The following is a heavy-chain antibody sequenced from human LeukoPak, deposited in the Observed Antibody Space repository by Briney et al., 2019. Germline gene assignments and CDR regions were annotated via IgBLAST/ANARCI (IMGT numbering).Heavy chain of an antibody. CDR1: GASVSTGPYY. CDR2: ISYRGST. D-gene: IGHD5-12*01. J-gene: IGHJ4*02. Sequence: SETLSLTCLVSGASVSTGPYYWSWIRQPPGKGLEYIGYISYRGSTDYNPSLNSRVTISVDTSENQFSLRLNYVTAADTAVYYCARLTYDERGSDLFDYWGQGTLVTVSS. V-gene: IGHV4-61*01. CDR3: ARLTYDERGSDLFDY.